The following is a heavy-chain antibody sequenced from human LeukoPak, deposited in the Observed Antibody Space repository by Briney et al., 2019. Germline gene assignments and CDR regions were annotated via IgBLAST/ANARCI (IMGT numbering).Heavy chain of an antibody. J-gene: IGHJ4*02. CDR2: INHSGST. D-gene: IGHD2-21*02. CDR1: GGSFGGYY. V-gene: IGHV4-34*01. Sequence: SETLSLTCAVYGGSFGGYYWSWIRQPPGKGLEWIGEINHSGSTNYNPSLKSRVTISVDTSKNQFSLKLSSVTAADTAVYYCARARVPSVVVTATFDYWGQGTLVTVSS. CDR3: ARARVPSVVVTATFDY.